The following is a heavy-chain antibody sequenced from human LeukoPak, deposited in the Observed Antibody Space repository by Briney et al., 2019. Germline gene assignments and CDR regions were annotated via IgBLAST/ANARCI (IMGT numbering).Heavy chain of an antibody. Sequence: GGSLRLSCAATGFTFSSYGMHWVRQAPGKGLEWVAVIWYDGSNKYYADSVKGRFTISRDNSKNTLYLQMNSLRAEDTAVYYCARGYGDYVGYWFDPWGQGTLVTVSS. CDR2: IWYDGSNK. J-gene: IGHJ5*02. CDR1: GFTFSSYG. V-gene: IGHV3-33*01. D-gene: IGHD4-17*01. CDR3: ARGYGDYVGYWFDP.